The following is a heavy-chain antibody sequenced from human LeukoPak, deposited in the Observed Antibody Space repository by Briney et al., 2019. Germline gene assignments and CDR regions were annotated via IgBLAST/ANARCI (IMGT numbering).Heavy chain of an antibody. Sequence: GASVKVSCKASGYTFTSYGISWMRQAPGQGLEWMGWISAYNGNTNYAQKLQGRVTMTTDTSTSTAYMELRSLRSDDTAVYYCARRFLEWSGSYYYYYGMDVWGQGTTVTVSS. V-gene: IGHV1-18*01. CDR3: ARRFLEWSGSYYYYYGMDV. CDR2: ISAYNGNT. CDR1: GYTFTSYG. J-gene: IGHJ6*02. D-gene: IGHD3-3*01.